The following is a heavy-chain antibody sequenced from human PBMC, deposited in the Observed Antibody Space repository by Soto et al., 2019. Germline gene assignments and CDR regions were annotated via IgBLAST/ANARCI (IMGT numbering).Heavy chain of an antibody. J-gene: IGHJ4*02. CDR1: GGSISSSSYY. Sequence: QLQLQESGPGLVKPSETLSLTCTVSGGSISSSSYYWGWIRQPPGKGLEWIGSIYYSGSTYYNPSLKRRVTISVDTSKNRFSLKLSSVTAADTAVYYCARHVVVVAAHRYYFDYWGQGTLVTVSS. CDR3: ARHVVVVAAHRYYFDY. V-gene: IGHV4-39*01. D-gene: IGHD2-15*01. CDR2: IYYSGST.